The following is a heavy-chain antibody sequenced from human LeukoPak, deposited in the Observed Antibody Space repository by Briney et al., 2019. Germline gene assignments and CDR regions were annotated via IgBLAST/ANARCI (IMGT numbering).Heavy chain of an antibody. CDR3: ARVDCSGGSCFRRDYYGMDV. CDR2: IYHSGST. Sequence: SETLSPTCAVSGGSISSGGYSWSWIRQPPGKGLEWIGYIYHSGSTYYNPSLKSRVTISVDRSKNQFSLKLSSVTAADTAVYYCARVDCSGGSCFRRDYYGMDVWGQGTTVTVSS. CDR1: GGSISSGGYS. J-gene: IGHJ6*02. D-gene: IGHD2-15*01. V-gene: IGHV4-30-2*01.